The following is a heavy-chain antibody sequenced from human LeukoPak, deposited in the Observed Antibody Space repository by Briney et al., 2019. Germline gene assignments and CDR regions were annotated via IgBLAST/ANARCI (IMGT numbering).Heavy chain of an antibody. Sequence: GASVKVSCKASGYTFTGYYMHWVRQAPGQGLEWMGWINPNSGGTNYAQKFQGWVTMTRDTSISTAYMELRSLRSDDTAVYYCARGSYYDILKFGSRGAFDIWSQGTMVTVSS. CDR2: INPNSGGT. CDR1: GYTFTGYY. CDR3: ARGSYYDILKFGSRGAFDI. D-gene: IGHD3-9*01. J-gene: IGHJ3*02. V-gene: IGHV1-2*04.